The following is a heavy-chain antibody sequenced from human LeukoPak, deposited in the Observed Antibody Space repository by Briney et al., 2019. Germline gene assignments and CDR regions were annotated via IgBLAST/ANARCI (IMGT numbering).Heavy chain of an antibody. D-gene: IGHD3-10*02. CDR2: INPSGGST. V-gene: IGHV1-46*01. CDR3: ARGVTMIGEIYAFDI. CDR1: GYTFTSYY. Sequence: ASVKVSCKASGYTFTSYYMHWVRQAPGQGLEWMGIINPSGGSTSYAQKFQGRVTMTRDTSTSTIYMELSSLRSEDTAVYYCARGVTMIGEIYAFDIWGQGTMVTVSS. J-gene: IGHJ3*02.